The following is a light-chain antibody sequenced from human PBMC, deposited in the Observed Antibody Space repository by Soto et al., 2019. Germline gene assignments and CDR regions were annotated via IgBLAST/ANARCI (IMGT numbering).Light chain of an antibody. V-gene: IGKV4-1*01. CDR2: WAS. CDR1: QSVLYSSNNKNY. Sequence: DIVMTQSPDSLAVSLGERATINCQSSQSVLYSSNNKNYLAWYQQKPGQPPKLLIYWASTREAGVPDRFSGSVSATGFTLNINTLQAEDVAVYYCQQYYRAPWTFGQGTKVEVK. J-gene: IGKJ1*01. CDR3: QQYYRAPWT.